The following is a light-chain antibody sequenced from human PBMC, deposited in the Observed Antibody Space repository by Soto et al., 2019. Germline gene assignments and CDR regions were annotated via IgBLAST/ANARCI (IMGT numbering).Light chain of an antibody. CDR2: GAS. J-gene: IGKJ2*01. Sequence: EIVMTQSPATLSVSPGERATLSCRASQTISSNLGWYQQKPGQAPRLLIHGASTRATGVPARFSGSGSGTEFTFTISSRQSEDLAVYYCQQYHNWPPQYTFGQGTKLQIK. V-gene: IGKV3-15*01. CDR1: QTISSN. CDR3: QQYHNWPPQYT.